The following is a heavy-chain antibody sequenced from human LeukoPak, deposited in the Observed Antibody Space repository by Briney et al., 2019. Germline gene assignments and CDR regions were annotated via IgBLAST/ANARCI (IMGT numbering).Heavy chain of an antibody. CDR2: ISSSGSTI. CDR1: GFTFRDYY. Sequence: PGGSLRLSCAASGFTFRDYYMSWIRQAPGKGLEWVSYISSSGSTIYYADSVKGRFTISRDNAKNSLYLQMNSLRAEDTAVYYCARSRITIFGVYDYWGQGTLVTVSS. D-gene: IGHD3-3*01. J-gene: IGHJ4*02. V-gene: IGHV3-11*01. CDR3: ARSRITIFGVYDY.